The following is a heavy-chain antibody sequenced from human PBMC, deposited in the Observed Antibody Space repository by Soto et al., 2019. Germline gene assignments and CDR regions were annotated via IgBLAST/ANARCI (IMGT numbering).Heavy chain of an antibody. CDR1: GYTFSSYG. CDR3: ARADCSGSSCYTGDDAFDI. J-gene: IGHJ3*02. V-gene: IGHV1-18*04. D-gene: IGHD2-2*02. Sequence: QGQLVQSGAEVKKPGASVTVSCKASGYTFSSYGISWVRQAPGQGLEGMGWISPYNGNTNYAQKLQDRVTMTTDTSTSSAYMELRSLRSDDTAVYYCARADCSGSSCYTGDDAFDIWGQATMVTVSS. CDR2: ISPYNGNT.